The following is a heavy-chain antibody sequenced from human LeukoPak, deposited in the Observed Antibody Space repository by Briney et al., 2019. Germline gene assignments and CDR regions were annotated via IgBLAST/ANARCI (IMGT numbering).Heavy chain of an antibody. D-gene: IGHD3-22*01. CDR1: GLSFGSYG. CDR2: IWYDGSNK. V-gene: IGHV3-33*01. Sequence: GGSLRLSCEASGLSFGSYGMHWVRQAPGKGLEWAAAIWYDGSNKYQRDSLKGRVTISRDNSKSKLYLQMNSLRVEDTAFYYCARSGGDFYDSSGYGVIDYWGRGTLVTVSS. CDR3: ARSGGDFYDSSGYGVIDY. J-gene: IGHJ4*02.